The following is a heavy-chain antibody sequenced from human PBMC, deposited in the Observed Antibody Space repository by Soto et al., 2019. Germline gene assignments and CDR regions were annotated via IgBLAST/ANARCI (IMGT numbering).Heavy chain of an antibody. J-gene: IGHJ5*02. CDR1: GGSISSGGYY. CDR3: ARVGGINWFDP. D-gene: IGHD3-16*01. CDR2: IYYSGST. V-gene: IGHV4-31*03. Sequence: QVQLQESGPGLVKPSQTLSLTCTVSGGSISSGGYYWSWIRQHPGKGLEWIGSIYYSGSTYYNQALKSRVTISVDTDKTQFSLKLSSVTAADTAVYYCARVGGINWFDPGGHGTMVTVSS.